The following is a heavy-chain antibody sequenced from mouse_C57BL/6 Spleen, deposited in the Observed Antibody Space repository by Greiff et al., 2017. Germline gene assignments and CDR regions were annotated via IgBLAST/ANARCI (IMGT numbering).Heavy chain of an antibody. CDR2: IDPSDSYT. V-gene: IGHV1-69*01. J-gene: IGHJ3*01. Sequence: QVQLQQPGAELVMPGASVKLSCKASGYTFTSYWMHWVKQRPGQGLEWIGEIDPSDSYTNYNQKFKGKSTLTVDKSPSTAYMQLSSLTSEDSAVYYCARRRESAWFAYWGQGTLVTVSA. CDR3: ARRRESAWFAY. CDR1: GYTFTSYW.